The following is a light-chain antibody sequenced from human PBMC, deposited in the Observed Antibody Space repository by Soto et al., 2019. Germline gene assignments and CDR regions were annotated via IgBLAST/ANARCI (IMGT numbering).Light chain of an antibody. CDR1: QSISHF. CDR2: GAS. J-gene: IGKJ1*01. V-gene: IGKV3-15*01. Sequence: MTQSPSTLSASVGDRVTITCRASQSISHFLAWYQQKLGQAPRVLIYGASTRATGIPARFTGSGSGTEFILTITSLQSEDSAVYYCQEYNTWPWTFGQGTKVDI. CDR3: QEYNTWPWT.